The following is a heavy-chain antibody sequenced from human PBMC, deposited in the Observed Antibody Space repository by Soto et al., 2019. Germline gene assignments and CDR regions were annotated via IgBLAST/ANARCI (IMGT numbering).Heavy chain of an antibody. CDR1: GFSLSTSGVG. J-gene: IGHJ4*02. CDR3: AHRPSECSGGSCDTGFDY. Sequence: QITLKESGPTLVKPTQTLTLTCTFSGFSLSTSGVGVGWIRQPPGKALEWLALIYWDDDKRYSPSLKSRLTNTKDTAKNQVALTTTNRDPVDTATYHCAHRPSECSGGSCDTGFDYGGKGTLVTVSS. CDR2: IYWDDDK. D-gene: IGHD2-15*01. V-gene: IGHV2-5*02.